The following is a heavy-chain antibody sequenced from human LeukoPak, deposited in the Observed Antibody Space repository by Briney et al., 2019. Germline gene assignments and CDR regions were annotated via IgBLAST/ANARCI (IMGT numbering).Heavy chain of an antibody. J-gene: IGHJ4*02. D-gene: IGHD3-9*01. Sequence: QPGGSLRISCAASGFTVSRYWMHLVRQAPGTGLVWVSRIHNDGSSTSYADSVKGRFTISRDNAKNTVYLQMNSLRAEDTAVYYCARGMYYDILTGPLGFDYWGQGTLVTVSS. CDR3: ARGMYYDILTGPLGFDY. CDR2: IHNDGSST. CDR1: GFTVSRYW. V-gene: IGHV3-74*01.